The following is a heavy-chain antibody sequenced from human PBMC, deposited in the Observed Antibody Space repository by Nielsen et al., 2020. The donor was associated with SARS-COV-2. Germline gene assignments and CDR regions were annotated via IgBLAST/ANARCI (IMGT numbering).Heavy chain of an antibody. J-gene: IGHJ4*02. CDR1: GYTFTDHW. D-gene: IGHD5-24*01. CDR3: ARPTGDAYNSFDY. CDR2: IYPDDSDT. V-gene: IGHV5-51*01. Sequence: GGSLRLSCRGSGYTFTDHWIGWVRQMPGKGLEWMGIIYPDDSDTRYSPSFQGRVTISADKSISTAYLHWGSLKASDTAMYYCARPTGDAYNSFDYWGQGTLVTVSS.